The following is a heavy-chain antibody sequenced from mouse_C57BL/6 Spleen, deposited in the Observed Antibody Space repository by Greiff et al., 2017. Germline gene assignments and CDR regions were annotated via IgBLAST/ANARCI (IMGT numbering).Heavy chain of an antibody. Sequence: EVQLQHSGAELVRPGASVKLSCTASGFNIKDDYMHWVKQRPEQGLEWIGWIDPENGDTEYASKFQGKATITADTSSNTAYLQLSSLTSEETAVYYCTTGSSLFAYWGQGTLVTVSA. J-gene: IGHJ3*01. V-gene: IGHV14-4*01. D-gene: IGHD1-1*01. CDR2: IDPENGDT. CDR1: GFNIKDDY. CDR3: TTGSSLFAY.